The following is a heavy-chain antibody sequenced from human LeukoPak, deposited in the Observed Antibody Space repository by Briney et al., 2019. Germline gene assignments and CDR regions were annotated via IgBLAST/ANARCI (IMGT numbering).Heavy chain of an antibody. V-gene: IGHV3-23*01. CDR1: GFTLYSYA. D-gene: IGHD6-6*01. CDR2: ISGSGGTT. Sequence: GGAPRLPCAAPGFTLYSYAMSWVRQAPGKGLEWVSAISGSGGTTYYADSVKGRFTISRDNSKSTLYVQMNSLRAEDTAVYYCAIVVAARQGTIDPWGQGTLVTISS. J-gene: IGHJ5*02. CDR3: AIVVAARQGTIDP.